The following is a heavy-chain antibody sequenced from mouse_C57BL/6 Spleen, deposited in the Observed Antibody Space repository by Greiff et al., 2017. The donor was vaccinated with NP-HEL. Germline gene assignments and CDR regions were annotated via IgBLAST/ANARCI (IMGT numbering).Heavy chain of an antibody. V-gene: IGHV1-15*01. CDR2: IDPETGGT. CDR3: TRHGYYYGSYYAMDY. D-gene: IGHD1-1*01. J-gene: IGHJ4*01. CDR1: GYTFTDYE. Sequence: VQLQQSGAELVRPGASVTLSCKASGYTFTDYEMHWVKQTPVHGLEWIGAIDPETGGTAYNQKFKGKAILTADKSSSTAYMELRSLTSEDSAVYYCTRHGYYYGSYYAMDYWGQGTSVTVSS.